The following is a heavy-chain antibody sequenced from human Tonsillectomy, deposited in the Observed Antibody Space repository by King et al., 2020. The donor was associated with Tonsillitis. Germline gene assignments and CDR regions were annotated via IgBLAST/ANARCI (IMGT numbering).Heavy chain of an antibody. Sequence: VQLVQSGGGVVQPGRSLRLSCAASGFTFSSYAMHWVRQAPGKGLEWVAVISYDGSNKYYADSVKGRFTISRDNSKNTLYLQMNSLRAEDTAVYYCAREYVGTYYYDSSGYVDYWGQGTLVTVSS. CDR2: ISYDGSNK. CDR1: GFTFSSYA. CDR3: AREYVGTYYYDSSGYVDY. D-gene: IGHD3-22*01. V-gene: IGHV3-30*04. J-gene: IGHJ4*02.